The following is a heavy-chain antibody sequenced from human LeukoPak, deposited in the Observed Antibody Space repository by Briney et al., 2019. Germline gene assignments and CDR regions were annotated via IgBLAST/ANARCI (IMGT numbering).Heavy chain of an antibody. J-gene: IGHJ6*03. CDR2: IYYSGST. CDR3: ARGDSGSTYYYYYYMDV. CDR1: GGSISSSSYY. Sequence: SETLSLTCTVSGGSISSSSYYWGWIRQPPGKGLEWIGSIYYSGSTYYNPSLKSRVTISVDTSKNQFSLKLSSVTAADTAVYYCARGDSGSTYYYYYYMDVWGKGTTVTVSS. V-gene: IGHV4-39*01. D-gene: IGHD3-22*01.